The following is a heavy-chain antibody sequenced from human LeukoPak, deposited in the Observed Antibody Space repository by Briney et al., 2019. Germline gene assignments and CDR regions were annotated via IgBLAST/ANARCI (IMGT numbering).Heavy chain of an antibody. D-gene: IGHD6-19*01. J-gene: IGHJ4*02. CDR1: GYMFTSYW. Sequence: GESLKISCKGSGYMFTSYWIGWVRQAPGKGLEWVAVIWYDGSNKYYADSVKGRFTISRDNSKNTLYLQMNSLRAEDTAVYYCASTSGWYEPIDYWGQGTLVIVSS. V-gene: IGHV3-33*01. CDR2: IWYDGSNK. CDR3: ASTSGWYEPIDY.